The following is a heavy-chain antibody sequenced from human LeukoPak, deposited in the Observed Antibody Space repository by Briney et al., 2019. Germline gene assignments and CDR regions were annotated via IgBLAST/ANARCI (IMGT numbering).Heavy chain of an antibody. CDR1: GDSISNHY. J-gene: IGHJ4*01. V-gene: IGHV4-59*11. CDR3: AGGYYFGS. Sequence: SETLSLTCTVSGDSISNHYWTWIRQPPGRGLEWIACVSYSGSTNYNPSLKSRVTMSVDTSKNQFYLKLSSVTAAATAVYFCAGGYYFGSWGQGTVVTVSS. D-gene: IGHD3-16*01. CDR2: VSYSGST.